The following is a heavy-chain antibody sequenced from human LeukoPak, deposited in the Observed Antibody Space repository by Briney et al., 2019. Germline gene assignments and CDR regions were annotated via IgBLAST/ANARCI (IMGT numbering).Heavy chain of an antibody. Sequence: KTSETLSLTCTVSGYSISSGYYWGWIRQPPGKGLEWIGSIYHSGRTYYNPSLKSRVTISVDTSKNQFSLKLTSVTAADTAVYFCARGGYYGSGNDFRFDPWGQGTLVTVSS. V-gene: IGHV4-38-2*02. D-gene: IGHD3-10*01. CDR3: ARGGYYGSGNDFRFDP. CDR1: GYSISSGYY. J-gene: IGHJ5*02. CDR2: IYHSGRT.